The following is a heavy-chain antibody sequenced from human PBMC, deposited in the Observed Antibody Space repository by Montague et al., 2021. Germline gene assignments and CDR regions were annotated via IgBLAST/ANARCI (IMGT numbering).Heavy chain of an antibody. D-gene: IGHD5-18*01. CDR1: GASVSSGSYY. Sequence: SETLSLTCTVSGASVSSGSYYWSWIRQPPGKGLEWIGHIFYTGSTNYNPSLKSRVTISVDTSKNQVSLRLSSVTAADTAVYYCTGGSIENSHGLGRDYYYDMDVWGQGTTVTVSS. J-gene: IGHJ6*02. CDR3: TGGSIENSHGLGRDYYYDMDV. V-gene: IGHV4-61*01. CDR2: IFYTGST.